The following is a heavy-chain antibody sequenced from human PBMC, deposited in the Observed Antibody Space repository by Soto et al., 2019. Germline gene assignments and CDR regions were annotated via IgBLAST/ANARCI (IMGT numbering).Heavy chain of an antibody. J-gene: IGHJ5*02. V-gene: IGHV1-3*01. CDR2: INAGSGIA. Sequence: GASVKVSCKASGYTSTNYGMHWVRQAPGQRLEWMGWINAGSGIAKYAQKFQGRITITRDKSTSTAYMELSSLRSEDTAVYYCAVLSRWRARSWFDPWGQGTLVTVSS. CDR3: AVLSRWRARSWFDP. D-gene: IGHD2-15*01. CDR1: GYTSTNYG.